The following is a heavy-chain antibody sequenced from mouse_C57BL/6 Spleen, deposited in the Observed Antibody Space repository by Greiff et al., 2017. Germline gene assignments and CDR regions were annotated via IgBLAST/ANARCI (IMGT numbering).Heavy chain of an antibody. D-gene: IGHD2-1*01. CDR2: ISYDGSN. CDR1: GYSITSGYY. Sequence: EVQLQQSGPGLVKPSQSLSLTCSVTGYSITSGYYWNWIRQFPGNKLEWMGYISYDGSNNYNPSLKNRISITRDTSKNQFFLKLNSVTTEDTATYYCAYGNYWFAYWGQGTLVTVSA. V-gene: IGHV3-6*01. J-gene: IGHJ3*01. CDR3: AYGNYWFAY.